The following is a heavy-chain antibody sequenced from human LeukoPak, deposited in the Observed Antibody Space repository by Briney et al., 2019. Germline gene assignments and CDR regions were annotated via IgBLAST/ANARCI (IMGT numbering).Heavy chain of an antibody. CDR3: ARCLDSGYFDWSFPAVSYNWFDP. CDR1: GYTFTSYG. D-gene: IGHD3-9*01. J-gene: IGHJ5*02. V-gene: IGHV1-18*01. Sequence: ASVKVSCKASGYTFTSYGISWVRQAPGQGLEWMGWISAYNGNTNYAQKLQGRVTMTTDTSTSTAYMELRSLRSDDTAVYYCARCLDSGYFDWSFPAVSYNWFDPWGQGTLVTVSS. CDR2: ISAYNGNT.